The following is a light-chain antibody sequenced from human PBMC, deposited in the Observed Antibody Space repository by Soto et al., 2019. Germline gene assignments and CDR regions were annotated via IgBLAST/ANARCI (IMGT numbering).Light chain of an antibody. CDR2: GTS. V-gene: IGKV1-17*01. CDR1: QGIGND. Sequence: DIQRTQSPSSLSASVGDRVTITCRASQGIGNDLGWYQQKPGKAPQRLIFGTSNLQSGVPSRFSGSGSGTEFTLTISSLQPEDLATYYCLQHNNYPRSFGQGTRVDI. CDR3: LQHNNYPRS. J-gene: IGKJ1*01.